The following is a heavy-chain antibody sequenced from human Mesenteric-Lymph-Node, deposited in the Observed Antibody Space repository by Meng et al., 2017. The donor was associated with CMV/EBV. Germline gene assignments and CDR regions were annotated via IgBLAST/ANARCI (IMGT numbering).Heavy chain of an antibody. CDR3: THTRYSGSFYGWFDP. Sequence: GGSISGSPYYWGWIRQPPGKGLEWIGSLYYTGSPYYKPTLKSRITMSIDTSRNQFSLKLNSVTAADTATYYCTHTRYSGSFYGWFDPWGQGTLVTVSS. J-gene: IGHJ5*02. D-gene: IGHD1-26*01. CDR1: GGSISGSPYY. V-gene: IGHV4-39*07. CDR2: LYYTGSP.